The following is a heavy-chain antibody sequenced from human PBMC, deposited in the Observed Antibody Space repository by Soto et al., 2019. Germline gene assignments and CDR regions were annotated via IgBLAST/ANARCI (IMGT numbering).Heavy chain of an antibody. Sequence: QVQLVQSGAEVKKPGASVKVSCKASGYTFTSYGISWVRQAPGQGREWMGWISAYNGNTKYAQKLQGRVTMTTDTSTSRAYMEVRSLRSDDTAVYYCARDLAVGLVDYWGQGTLVTVSS. CDR3: ARDLAVGLVDY. CDR2: ISAYNGNT. CDR1: GYTFTSYG. J-gene: IGHJ4*02. D-gene: IGHD6-19*01. V-gene: IGHV1-18*01.